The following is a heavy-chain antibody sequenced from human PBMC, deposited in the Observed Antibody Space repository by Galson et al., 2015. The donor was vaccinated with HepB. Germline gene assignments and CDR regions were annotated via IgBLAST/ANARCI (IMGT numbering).Heavy chain of an antibody. CDR3: TTTAPKYDIWFGEFDDY. CDR1: GFTFSNAW. D-gene: IGHD3-10*01. Sequence: SLRLSCAASGFTFSNAWMSWVRQAPGKGLEWVGRIRSKTDGGTTDYAAPVKGRFTISRDDSKNTLYLQMNSLKTEDTAVYYCTTTAPKYDIWFGEFDDYWGQGTLVTVSS. J-gene: IGHJ4*02. V-gene: IGHV3-15*01. CDR2: IRSKTDGGTT.